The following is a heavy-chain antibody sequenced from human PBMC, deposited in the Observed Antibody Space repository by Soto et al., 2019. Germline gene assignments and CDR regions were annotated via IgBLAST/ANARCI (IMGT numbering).Heavy chain of an antibody. CDR1: GFTFSSYA. D-gene: IGHD5-12*01. Sequence: QVQLVESGAGVVQPGRSLRLSCAASGFTFSSYAMHWLRQAPGKGLEWVAGISYDGSNKDYADFLKGRFTITSDNSKNTLYLKMNGLRSEDTAVYYCARERLRCGAYYYGMDVWGQGTTVTVSS. V-gene: IGHV3-30-3*01. CDR3: ARERLRCGAYYYGMDV. J-gene: IGHJ6*02. CDR2: ISYDGSNK.